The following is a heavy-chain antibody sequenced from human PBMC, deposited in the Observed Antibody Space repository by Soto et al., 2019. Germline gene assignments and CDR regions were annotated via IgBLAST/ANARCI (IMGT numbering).Heavy chain of an antibody. CDR2: ISYDGSNK. Sequence: GGSLRLSCAASGFTFSSYGMHWVRQAPGKGLEWVAVISYDGSNKYYADSVKGRFTISRDNSKNTLYLQMNSLRAEDTAVYYCAKGRGSTMVRGVIDYWGQGTLVTVSS. D-gene: IGHD3-10*01. V-gene: IGHV3-30*18. J-gene: IGHJ4*02. CDR1: GFTFSSYG. CDR3: AKGRGSTMVRGVIDY.